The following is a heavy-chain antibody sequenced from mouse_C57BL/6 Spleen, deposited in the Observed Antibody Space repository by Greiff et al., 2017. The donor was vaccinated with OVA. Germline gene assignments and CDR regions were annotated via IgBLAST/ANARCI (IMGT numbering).Heavy chain of an antibody. CDR3: ARGRDYRRGGDY. CDR2: IHPNSGST. J-gene: IGHJ2*01. Sequence: QVQLQQPGAELVKPGASVKLSCKASGYTFTSYWMHWVKQRPGQGLEWIGMIHPNSGSTNYNEKFKSKATLTVDKSSSTAYMQLSSLTSEDSAVYYCARGRDYRRGGDYWGQGTTLTVSS. V-gene: IGHV1-64*01. D-gene: IGHD2-14*01. CDR1: GYTFTSYW.